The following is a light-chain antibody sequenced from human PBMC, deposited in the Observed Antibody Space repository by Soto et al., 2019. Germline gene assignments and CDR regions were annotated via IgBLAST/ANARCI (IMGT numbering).Light chain of an antibody. Sequence: QSALTQPASVSGSPGQSIAISCTGTSSDVGAYDSVCWYQQHPGKAPKLIIFGASNRPSGVSNRFSGYNSGNTASLTISGLQAEDEADYYCSSYTSDSSYVFGTGTKLTVL. CDR1: SSDVGAYDS. J-gene: IGLJ1*01. V-gene: IGLV2-14*03. CDR2: GAS. CDR3: SSYTSDSSYV.